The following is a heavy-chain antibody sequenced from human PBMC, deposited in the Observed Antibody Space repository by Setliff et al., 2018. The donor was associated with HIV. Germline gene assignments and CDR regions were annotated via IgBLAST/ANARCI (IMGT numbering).Heavy chain of an antibody. J-gene: IGHJ3*02. Sequence: GGSLRLSCAASEFTYNKYWMSWVGQAPGKGLEWVANIKEDGSEKYYLDSVKGRFIISRDNAKNSLYVQLYSLRAADTAVYYCAKALGQDWPDTNDIWGQGTMITGSS. CDR2: IKEDGSEK. CDR1: EFTYNKYW. D-gene: IGHD2-8*01. CDR3: AKALGQDWPDTNDI. V-gene: IGHV3-7*01.